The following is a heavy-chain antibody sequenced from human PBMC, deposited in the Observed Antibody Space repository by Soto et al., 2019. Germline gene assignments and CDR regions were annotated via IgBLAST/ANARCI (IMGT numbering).Heavy chain of an antibody. CDR1: GFTLSNYV. CDR3: AKDGEYPTSPGWFDP. CDR2: ISGSGATT. J-gene: IGHJ5*02. D-gene: IGHD7-27*01. Sequence: SGGSLRLSCAASGFTLSNYVMTWVRQAPGTGLEWVSSISGSGATTYYPDSVKGRFTISRDNSKNTLFLQMNFLRADDTAVYYCAKDGEYPTSPGWFDPWGLGTMVTVYS. V-gene: IGHV3-23*01.